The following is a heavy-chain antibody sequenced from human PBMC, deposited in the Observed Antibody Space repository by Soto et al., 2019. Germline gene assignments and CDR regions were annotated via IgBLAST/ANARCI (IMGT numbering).Heavy chain of an antibody. Sequence: EVQLVESGGGLVQPGGSLRLSCAASGFTFSSYWMHWVRQAPGKGLVWVSRINSDGSSTSYADSVKGRFTISRDNAKNTLYLQMNSLRAEDTAVYYCARDEEHYCSSTSCYTGYYYYYGMDVWGQGTTVTVSS. V-gene: IGHV3-74*01. CDR2: INSDGSST. CDR3: ARDEEHYCSSTSCYTGYYYYYGMDV. D-gene: IGHD2-2*02. CDR1: GFTFSSYW. J-gene: IGHJ6*02.